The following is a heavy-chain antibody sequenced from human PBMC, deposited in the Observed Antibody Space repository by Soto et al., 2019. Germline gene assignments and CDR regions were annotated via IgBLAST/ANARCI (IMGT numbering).Heavy chain of an antibody. CDR3: ARDLSWGSNWYYYMDV. Sequence: EVQLVKSRGGLVQPGGSLRLSCATSGFILSDCAMNWVRQAPGKGLEWVSYISSSSSVIDYADSVKGRFTVSRDNARNSLYLQMNSLRAEDTAVYYCARDLSWGSNWYYYMDVWGKGTRVTVSS. CDR1: GFILSDCA. CDR2: ISSSSSVI. D-gene: IGHD7-27*01. V-gene: IGHV3-48*01. J-gene: IGHJ6*03.